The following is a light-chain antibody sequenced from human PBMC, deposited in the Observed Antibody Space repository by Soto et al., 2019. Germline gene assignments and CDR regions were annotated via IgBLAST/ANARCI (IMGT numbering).Light chain of an antibody. V-gene: IGKV1-39*01. J-gene: IGKJ5*01. CDR3: QQSHSGIT. CDR2: AAS. CDR1: QSIYIY. Sequence: DIQMTQSPSSLSASIGDRVTITCRASQSIYIYLNWYQQKAGKAPKLLIYAASSLQRGVPSTFSGGGSGTDFTLIISSLQPEDFATYYCQQSHSGITFGQGTRLEIK.